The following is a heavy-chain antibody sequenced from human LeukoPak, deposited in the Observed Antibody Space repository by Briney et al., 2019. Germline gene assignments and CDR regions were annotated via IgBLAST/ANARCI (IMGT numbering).Heavy chain of an antibody. CDR3: AKDLDIVVVPAAVYFDY. J-gene: IGHJ4*02. D-gene: IGHD2-2*03. V-gene: IGHV3-23*01. CDR1: GFTFSSDA. Sequence: PGGSLRLSCAASGFTFSSDAMSSFRQAPGKGLEWVSAISGSGGSTYYADSVKGRFTISRDNSKNTLYLQMNSLRAEDTAVYYCAKDLDIVVVPAAVYFDYWGQGTLVTVSS. CDR2: ISGSGGST.